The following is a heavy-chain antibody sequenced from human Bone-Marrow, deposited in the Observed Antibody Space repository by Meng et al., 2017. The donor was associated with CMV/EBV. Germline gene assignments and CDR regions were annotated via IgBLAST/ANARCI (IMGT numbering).Heavy chain of an antibody. CDR1: GYTFTSYG. CDR3: ARGAYYYDSSGYLN. V-gene: IGHV1-18*01. D-gene: IGHD3-22*01. Sequence: SGYTFTSYGISWVRQAPGQGLEWMGWISAYNGNTNYAQKLQGRVTMTTDTSTSTAYMELRSLRSDDTAVYYCARGAYYYDSSGYLNWGQGTLVTVSS. CDR2: ISAYNGNT. J-gene: IGHJ4*02.